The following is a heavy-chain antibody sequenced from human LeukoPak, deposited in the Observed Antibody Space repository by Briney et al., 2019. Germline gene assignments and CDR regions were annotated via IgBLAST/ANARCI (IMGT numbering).Heavy chain of an antibody. CDR1: GYTFTSYG. Sequence: GASVKVSCKASGYTFTSYGISWVRQAPGQGLEWMGIINPSGGSTSYAQKFQGRVTMTRDMSTSTVYMELSSLRSEDTAVYYCARARDGVVTAMYYFDYWGQGTLVTVSS. CDR3: ARARDGVVTAMYYFDY. J-gene: IGHJ4*02. CDR2: INPSGGST. V-gene: IGHV1-46*01. D-gene: IGHD2-21*02.